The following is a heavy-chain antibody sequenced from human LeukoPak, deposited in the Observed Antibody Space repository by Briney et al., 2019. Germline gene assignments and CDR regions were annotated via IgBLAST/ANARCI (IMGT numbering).Heavy chain of an antibody. J-gene: IGHJ5*02. CDR3: ARGGYYGSGSYSNWFDP. CDR2: IYYSGNT. CDR1: GGSISGYY. V-gene: IGHV4-59*12. Sequence: SETLSLTCTVSGGSISGYYWSWIRQPPGKGLEWIGYIYYSGNTNYNPSLKSRVTISVDTSKNQFSLKLSSVTAADTAVYYCARGGYYGSGSYSNWFDPWGQGTLVTVSS. D-gene: IGHD3-10*01.